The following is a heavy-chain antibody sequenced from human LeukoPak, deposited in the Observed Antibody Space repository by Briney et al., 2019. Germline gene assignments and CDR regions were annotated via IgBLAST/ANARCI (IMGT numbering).Heavy chain of an antibody. D-gene: IGHD6-19*01. CDR3: ARLVAVADFDY. CDR1: GYTFTSYG. V-gene: IGHV1-69*13. CDR2: IIPIFGTA. Sequence: SVKVSCKASGYTFTSYGISWVRQAPGQGLEWMGGIIPIFGTANYAQKFQGRVTITADESTSTAYMELSSLRSEDTAVYYCARLVAVADFDYWGQGTLVTVSS. J-gene: IGHJ4*02.